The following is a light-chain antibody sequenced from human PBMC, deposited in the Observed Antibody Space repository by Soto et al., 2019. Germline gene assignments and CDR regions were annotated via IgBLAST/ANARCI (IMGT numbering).Light chain of an antibody. CDR3: QQRHNWPIT. CDR1: QTIRGL. CDR2: DTS. V-gene: IGKV3-11*01. Sequence: EIVLTQSPATLSLSPGERATLSCRTSQTIRGLLNWYQQRPGQAPRLLIYDTSNRATDIPARFSGSGSGTDFILTISSLDPEDFGFYFCQQRHNWPITFGQGTRLDIK. J-gene: IGKJ5*01.